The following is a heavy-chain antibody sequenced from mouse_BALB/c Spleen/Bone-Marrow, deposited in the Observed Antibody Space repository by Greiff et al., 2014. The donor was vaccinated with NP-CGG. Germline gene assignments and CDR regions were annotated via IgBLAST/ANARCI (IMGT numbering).Heavy chain of an antibody. CDR2: INTETGEP. CDR1: GYTFTDYS. J-gene: IGHJ1*01. Sequence: QVQLQQSGPELKKPGETVKISCKASGYTFTDYSMHWVKQAPGKGLKWMGWINTETGEPTYADDFKGRFAFSLETSASTAYLQINNLKNEDTATYFCARFRGWYFDVWGAGTAVTVSP. V-gene: IGHV9-2-1*01. CDR3: ARFRGWYFDV.